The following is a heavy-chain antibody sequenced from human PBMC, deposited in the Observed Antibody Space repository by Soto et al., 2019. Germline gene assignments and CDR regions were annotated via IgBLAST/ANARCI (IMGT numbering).Heavy chain of an antibody. V-gene: IGHV3-23*01. J-gene: IGHJ4*02. CDR2: ISGSGGST. D-gene: IGHD3-3*01. CDR1: GITFSSYA. CDR3: AEGGKKWLSDYYGGGDFDY. Sequence: EVQLLEFGGGLVQPGGSLRLSCAASGITFSSYAMSWVRQAPGKGLEWVSSISGSGGSTYYADSVKGRFTISRDNSKNRVDVQMNRVGVEGAAVYYWAEGGKKWLSDYYGGGDFDYWGQGTLVTVSS.